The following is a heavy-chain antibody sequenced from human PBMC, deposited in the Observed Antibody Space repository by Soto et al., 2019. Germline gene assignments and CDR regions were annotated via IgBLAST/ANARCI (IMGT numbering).Heavy chain of an antibody. Sequence: GGSLRLSCAASGFTFSSYAMSWVRQAPGKGLEWVSAISGSGGSTYYADSVKGRFTISRDNSKNTLYLQMNSLRAEDTAVYYCASPSGYCSSTSCYGGDYWGQGTLVTVSS. J-gene: IGHJ4*02. CDR3: ASPSGYCSSTSCYGGDY. CDR2: ISGSGGST. V-gene: IGHV3-23*01. D-gene: IGHD2-2*03. CDR1: GFTFSSYA.